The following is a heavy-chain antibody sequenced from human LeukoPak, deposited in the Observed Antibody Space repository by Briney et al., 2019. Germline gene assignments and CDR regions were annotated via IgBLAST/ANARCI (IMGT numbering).Heavy chain of an antibody. CDR3: AGKRYGYSYVSGGYDY. V-gene: IGHV4-34*01. J-gene: IGHJ4*02. D-gene: IGHD5-18*01. Sequence: SETLSLTCAVYGGSFSGYYWSWIRQPPGKGLEWIGEINHSGSTNYNPSLKSRVTISVDTSKNQFSLKLSSVTAADTAVYYCAGKRYGYSYVSGGYDYWGQGTLVTVSS. CDR2: INHSGST. CDR1: GGSFSGYY.